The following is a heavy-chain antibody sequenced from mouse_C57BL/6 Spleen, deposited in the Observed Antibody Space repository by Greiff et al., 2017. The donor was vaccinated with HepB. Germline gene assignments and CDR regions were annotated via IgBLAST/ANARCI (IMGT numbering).Heavy chain of an antibody. D-gene: IGHD3-2*02. CDR3: TTLDSSGYVWFAY. CDR1: GFTITDYY. V-gene: IGHV14-4*01. Sequence: EVQLQQSGAELVRPGASVKLSCTASGFTITDYYMHWVKQRPEQGLEWIGWIDPENGDTEYASKFQGKATITADTSSNTAYLQLSSLTSEDTAVYYCTTLDSSGYVWFAYWGKGTLVTVSA. CDR2: IDPENGDT. J-gene: IGHJ3*01.